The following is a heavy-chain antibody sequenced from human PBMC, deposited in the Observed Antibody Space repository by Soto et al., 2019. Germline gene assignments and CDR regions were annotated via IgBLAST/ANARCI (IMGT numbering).Heavy chain of an antibody. V-gene: IGHV4-34*01. CDR2: INHSGST. D-gene: IGHD3-10*01. CDR1: GGSLSGYY. CDR3: ARGPSTDSGSYPSPANWFDP. J-gene: IGHJ5*02. Sequence: SETLSLTCAVYGGSLSGYYWSWIRQPPGKGLEWIGEINHSGSTNYNPSLKSRVTISVDTSKNQFSLKLSSVTAADTAVYYCARGPSTDSGSYPSPANWFDPWGQGTLVTVSS.